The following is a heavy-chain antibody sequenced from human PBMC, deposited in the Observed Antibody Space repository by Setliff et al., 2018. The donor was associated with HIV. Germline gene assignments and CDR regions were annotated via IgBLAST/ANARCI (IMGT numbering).Heavy chain of an antibody. J-gene: IGHJ4*02. CDR3: ARGEAGNTGPFDL. V-gene: IGHV4-4*07. Sequence: SETLSLTCTVSDSGTYYWSWIRQPAGKGLGWIGRVSRRGDTNYNPSLKRRVTMSGDTSKNQLSLKLTSVTASDTAVYYCARGEAGNTGPFDLWGQGSPVTVSS. CDR2: VSRRGDT. D-gene: IGHD1-26*01. CDR1: DSGTYY.